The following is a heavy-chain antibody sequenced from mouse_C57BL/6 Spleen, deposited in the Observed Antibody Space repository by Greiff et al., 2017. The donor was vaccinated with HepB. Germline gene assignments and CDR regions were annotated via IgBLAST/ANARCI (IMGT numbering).Heavy chain of an antibody. CDR1: GFTFSSYA. J-gene: IGHJ3*01. CDR2: ISSGGDYI. Sequence: EVMLVESGEGLVKPGGSLKLSCAASGFTFSSYAMSWVRQTPEKRLEWVAYISSGGDYIYYADTVKGRFTISRDNARNTLYLQMSSLKSEDTAMYYCTRDRGSSGYVVFAYWGQGTLVTVSA. V-gene: IGHV5-9-1*02. CDR3: TRDRGSSGYVVFAY. D-gene: IGHD3-2*02.